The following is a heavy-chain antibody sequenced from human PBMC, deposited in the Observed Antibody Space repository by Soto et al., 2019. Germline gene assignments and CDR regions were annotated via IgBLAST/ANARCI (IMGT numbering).Heavy chain of an antibody. CDR2: INPNSGGT. Sequence: ASVKVSCKASGYTFTGYYMHWVRQAPGQGLEWMGWINPNSGGTNYAQKFQGWVTMTRDTSISTAYMELSRLRSDDTAVYYCARGGRYNWNYWGNWFDPWGQGTLVTVSS. V-gene: IGHV1-2*04. J-gene: IGHJ5*02. D-gene: IGHD1-7*01. CDR3: ARGGRYNWNYWGNWFDP. CDR1: GYTFTGYY.